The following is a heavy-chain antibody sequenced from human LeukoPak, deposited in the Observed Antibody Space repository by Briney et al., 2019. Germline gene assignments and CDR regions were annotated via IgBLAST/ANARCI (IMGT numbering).Heavy chain of an antibody. CDR3: AKAVTLFGVVWGAYFDY. CDR1: GFTFSSYG. V-gene: IGHV3-33*06. J-gene: IGHJ4*02. D-gene: IGHD3-3*01. CDR2: IWYDGSNK. Sequence: GGSLRLSCAASGFTFSSYGMHWVRQAPGKGLEWVAVIWYDGSNKYYADSVKGRFTISRDNSKNTVYLRMNSLRAEDTAVYYCAKAVTLFGVVWGAYFDYWGQGTLVSVSS.